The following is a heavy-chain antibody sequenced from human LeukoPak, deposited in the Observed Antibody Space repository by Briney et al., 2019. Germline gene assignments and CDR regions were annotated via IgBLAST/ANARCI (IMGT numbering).Heavy chain of an antibody. J-gene: IGHJ6*02. CDR1: GGSISSGGYY. CDR3: ARDDLSYGMDV. CDR2: IYYSGST. V-gene: IGHV4-31*03. Sequence: SETLSLTCTVSGGSISSGGYYWSWIRQHPGKGLEWIGYIYYSGSTYYNPSLKSRVTISVDTSKNQFSLKLSSVTAADTAVYYCARDDLSYGMDVWGQGTTVTVSS.